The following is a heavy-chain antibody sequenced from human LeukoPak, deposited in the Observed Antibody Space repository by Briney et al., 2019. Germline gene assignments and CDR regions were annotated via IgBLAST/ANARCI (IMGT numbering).Heavy chain of an antibody. V-gene: IGHV4-34*01. CDR1: GGSFSGYY. Sequence: SETLSLTCAVYGGSFSGYYWSWIRQPPGKGLEWIGEVNHSGSTNYNPSLKSRVTISVDTSKNQFSLKLSSVTAADTAVYYCATRAGAFDIWGQGTMVTVSS. CDR3: ATRAGAFDI. D-gene: IGHD6-25*01. CDR2: VNHSGST. J-gene: IGHJ3*02.